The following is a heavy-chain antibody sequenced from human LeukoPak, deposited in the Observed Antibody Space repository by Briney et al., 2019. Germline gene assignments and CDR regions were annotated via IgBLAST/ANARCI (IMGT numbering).Heavy chain of an antibody. CDR3: ARDQTYYYDSSGYGY. CDR1: GYTFTSYG. J-gene: IGHJ4*02. V-gene: IGHV1-18*01. D-gene: IGHD3-22*01. CDR2: ISAYNGNT. Sequence: ASVKVSCKASGYTFTSYGISWARQAPGQGLEWMGWISAYNGNTNYAQKLQGRVTMTTDTSTSTAYMELRSLRSDDTAVYYCARDQTYYYDSSGYGYWGQGTLVTVSS.